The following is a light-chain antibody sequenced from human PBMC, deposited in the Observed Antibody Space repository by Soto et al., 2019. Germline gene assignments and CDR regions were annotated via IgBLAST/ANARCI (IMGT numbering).Light chain of an antibody. V-gene: IGKV1-33*01. CDR3: QQSYSTPT. Sequence: DIQMTQSPSSLSASVGDRVTITCQASQDISNYLNWYQQKPGKAPKLLIYDASNLETGVPSRFSGSGSGTDFTFTISSLQPEDIATYYCQQSYSTPTFGGGTKVDIK. CDR1: QDISNY. J-gene: IGKJ4*01. CDR2: DAS.